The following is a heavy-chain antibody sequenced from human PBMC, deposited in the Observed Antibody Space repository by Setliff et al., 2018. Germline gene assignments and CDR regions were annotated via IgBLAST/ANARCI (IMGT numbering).Heavy chain of an antibody. Sequence: GGSLRLSCATSGFTFSGNYMHWVRQAPGKGLVWVSRINTDDGTTNYADSVQGRFTIFRDNAKNTLYLQMNSLRAEDTAVYYCARETYYDFWSGYHDAFDIWGQGTMVTVSS. J-gene: IGHJ3*02. V-gene: IGHV3-74*01. CDR2: INTDDGTT. D-gene: IGHD3-3*01. CDR3: ARETYYDFWSGYHDAFDI. CDR1: GFTFSGNY.